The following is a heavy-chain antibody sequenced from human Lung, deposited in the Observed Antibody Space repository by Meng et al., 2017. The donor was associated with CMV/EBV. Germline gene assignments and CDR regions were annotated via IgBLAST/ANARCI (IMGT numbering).Heavy chain of an antibody. Sequence: QLVKSGAEVKKPGAPVKVLCTTSGFTFSDYYKLWVRQAPGQGLEWMGWVNSNNDATNYARKFQGRVSMTRDTSISTAHMELSRLMSADTAVYYCVRSSGWSLFDYWGQGTLVTVSS. D-gene: IGHD6-19*01. CDR3: VRSSGWSLFDY. CDR2: VNSNNDAT. J-gene: IGHJ4*02. V-gene: IGHV1-2*02. CDR1: GFTFSDYY.